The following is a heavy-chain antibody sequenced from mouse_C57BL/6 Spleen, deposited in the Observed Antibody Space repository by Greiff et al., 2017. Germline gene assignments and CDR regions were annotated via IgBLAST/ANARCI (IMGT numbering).Heavy chain of an antibody. CDR3: ARDDGYSAWFAV. V-gene: IGHV1-61*01. D-gene: IGHD2-3*01. CDR2: IYPSDSET. Sequence: QVQLQQPGAELVRPGSSVKLSCKASGYTFTSYWMDWVKQRPGQGLEWIGNIYPSDSETHYNQKFKDKATLTVDKSSSTAYMQRSSLTSEDSAVYYCARDDGYSAWFAVWGAESLVTVSA. J-gene: IGHJ3*01. CDR1: GYTFTSYW.